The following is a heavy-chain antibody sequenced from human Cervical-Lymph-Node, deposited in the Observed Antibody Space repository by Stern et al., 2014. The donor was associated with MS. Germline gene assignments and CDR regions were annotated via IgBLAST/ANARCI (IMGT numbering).Heavy chain of an antibody. CDR2: MSFVGVNK. J-gene: IGHJ6*02. CDR3: MGVGDAMHV. Sequence: VQLVESGGGVVQPGRSLTLSCAASGFSLSTSGMHWVRQAPGKGLEWVAVMSFVGVNKKYGDSVKGRFSISRDMANNTLFLQMNSLRPEDTAVYYCMGVGDAMHVWGQGTTVIVSS. CDR1: GFSLSTSG. V-gene: IGHV3-30*03.